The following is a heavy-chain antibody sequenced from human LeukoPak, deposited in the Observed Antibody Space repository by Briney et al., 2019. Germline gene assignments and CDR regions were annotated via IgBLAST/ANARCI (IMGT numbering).Heavy chain of an antibody. CDR1: GGSISSHY. Sequence: SETLSLTCTVSGGSISSHYWSWIRQPPGKGLEWIGYIYYSGSTNYNPSLKSRVTISVDTSKNQFSLKLSSVTAADTAVYYCARGRRSTVVTPFDYWGQGTLVTVSS. J-gene: IGHJ4*02. V-gene: IGHV4-59*11. CDR2: IYYSGST. CDR3: ARGRRSTVVTPFDY. D-gene: IGHD4-23*01.